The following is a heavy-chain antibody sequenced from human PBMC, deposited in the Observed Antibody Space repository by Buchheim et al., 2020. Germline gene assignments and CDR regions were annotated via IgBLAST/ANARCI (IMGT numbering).Heavy chain of an antibody. J-gene: IGHJ6*02. V-gene: IGHV4-30-4*01. CDR2: IYYSGST. D-gene: IGHD3-3*01. CDR1: GGSISSGDYY. Sequence: QVQLQESGPGLVKPSQTLSLTCTVSGGSISSGDYYWSWIRQPPGKGLEWIGYIYYSGSTYYNPSLKSRVTISVDTSNNQFSLKRSAWAAADTAVYYWARASSRFLDPTGYGMDVWGQGTT. CDR3: ARASSRFLDPTGYGMDV.